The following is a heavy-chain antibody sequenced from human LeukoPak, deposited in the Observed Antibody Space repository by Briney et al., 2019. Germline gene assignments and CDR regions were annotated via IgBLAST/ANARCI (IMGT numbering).Heavy chain of an antibody. CDR2: I. D-gene: IGHD6-6*01. V-gene: IGHV3-69-1*01. CDR3: AREKQLASLDY. J-gene: IGHJ4*02. CDR1: GFTFNNEA. Sequence: PGGSLRLSCAVSGFTFNNEAMGWVRQLRGGGLEWVSTIKGRFTISGDNAKNSLYLQMNSLRAEDTAVYYCAREKQLASLDYWGQGTLVTVSS.